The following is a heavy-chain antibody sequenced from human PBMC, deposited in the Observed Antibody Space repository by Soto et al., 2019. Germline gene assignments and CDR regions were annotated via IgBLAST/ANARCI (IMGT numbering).Heavy chain of an antibody. CDR1: GFTVSSNY. CDR2: VYSGGAT. V-gene: IGHV3-53*04. J-gene: IGHJ4*02. CDR3: VRGRYGSEIH. D-gene: IGHD3-10*01. Sequence: EVRLVESGGGLVQPGGSLRLSCAAFGFTVSSNYMTRVRLAPGKGLEWVSLVYSGGATHYAASVKGRFTISTHSSQNTLFLQMNSLRTEDTATYYCVRGRYGSEIHWGQGTKVTVSS.